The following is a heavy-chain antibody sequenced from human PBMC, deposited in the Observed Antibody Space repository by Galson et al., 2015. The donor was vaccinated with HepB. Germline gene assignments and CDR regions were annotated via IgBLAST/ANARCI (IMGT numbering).Heavy chain of an antibody. CDR1: GFTFSDAW. CDR3: TTDLGSGWYAR. V-gene: IGHV3-15*01. Sequence: SLRLSCAASGFTFSDAWMSWVRQAPGKGLEWIGFIKVRVDGGTTDYAAPVNDRFTISRDDSKNMLYLQMDSLKTEDTAVYYCTTDLGSGWYARWGQGIPVTVSS. D-gene: IGHD6-19*01. J-gene: IGHJ4*02. CDR2: IKVRVDGGTT.